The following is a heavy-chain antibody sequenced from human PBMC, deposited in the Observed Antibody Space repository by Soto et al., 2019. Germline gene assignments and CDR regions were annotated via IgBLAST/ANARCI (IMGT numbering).Heavy chain of an antibody. CDR3: VSLQTSGWPGVH. V-gene: IGHV1-2*02. J-gene: IGHJ4*02. CDR2: IYPNTETT. Sequence: ASVKVSCKASGYSFSGYYIQWVRQAPGQGPEWLGWIYPNTETTDSSKKFRGRVTMTSDMSTRTVYMELRDLRSDDTAVYYCVSLQTSGWPGVHWGQGTPVTVSS. D-gene: IGHD6-25*01. CDR1: GYSFSGYY.